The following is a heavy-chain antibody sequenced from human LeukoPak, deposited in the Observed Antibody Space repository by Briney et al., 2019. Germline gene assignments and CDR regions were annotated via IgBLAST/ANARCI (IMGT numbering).Heavy chain of an antibody. CDR3: ARSALPKGYGDYVSLLWVDYYYYYMDV. D-gene: IGHD4-17*01. Sequence: ASVKVSCKASGFTFTSFGISWVRQAPGQGLEWMGWISAYNGDKNSAQKFQGRVTMTTDTSTSTAYMELRSLRSDDTAVYYCARSALPKGYGDYVSLLWVDYYYYYMDVWGKGTTVTVSS. V-gene: IGHV1-18*01. CDR2: ISAYNGDK. J-gene: IGHJ6*03. CDR1: GFTFTSFG.